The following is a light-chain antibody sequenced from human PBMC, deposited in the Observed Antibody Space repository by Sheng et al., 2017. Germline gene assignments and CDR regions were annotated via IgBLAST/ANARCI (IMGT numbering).Light chain of an antibody. J-gene: IGKJ4*01. V-gene: IGKV3-11*01. Sequence: EIVLTQSPATLSLSPGQRATLSCRASQGVGSYLAWYQQKPGQAPRLLIYETSKRATGIPARFSGSGSGTDFTLIISSLEREDFAVYYCQQYTTIGGGTKVEIK. CDR1: QGVGSY. CDR2: ETS. CDR3: QQYTT.